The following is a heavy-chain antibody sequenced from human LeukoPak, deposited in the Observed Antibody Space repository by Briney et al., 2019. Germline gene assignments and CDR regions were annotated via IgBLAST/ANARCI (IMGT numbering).Heavy chain of an antibody. Sequence: GGSLRLSCAASGFTFNTYWMSWVRQAPGNGLQWVANIKEDGTRDYYVESVKGRFTISKDNAKNSLFLQVNSLRAEDTAVYYCARDTKAGYFDLWGQGTLVTVSS. CDR2: IKEDGTRD. J-gene: IGHJ4*02. CDR1: GFTFNTYW. CDR3: ARDTKAGYFDL. V-gene: IGHV3-7*04.